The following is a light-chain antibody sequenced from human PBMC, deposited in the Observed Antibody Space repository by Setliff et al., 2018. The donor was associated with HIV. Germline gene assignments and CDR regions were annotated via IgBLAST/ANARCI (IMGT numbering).Light chain of an antibody. CDR1: SSDVGGYNY. CDR3: SSYAITNTLP. J-gene: IGLJ1*01. V-gene: IGLV2-14*01. Sequence: QSAPTQPASVSGSPGQSITISCTGTSSDVGGYNYVAWYQQHPGKAPKLIIHEVRNRPSGISNRFAGSKSGNTASLTISGLQAEDEGDYYCSSYAITNTLPFGTGTKVTVL. CDR2: EVR.